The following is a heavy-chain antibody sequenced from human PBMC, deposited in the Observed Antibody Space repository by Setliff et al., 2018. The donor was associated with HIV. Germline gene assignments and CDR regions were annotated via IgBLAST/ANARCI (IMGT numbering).Heavy chain of an antibody. V-gene: IGHV3-30*02. D-gene: IGHD3-22*01. CDR3: ALAHYYDSSGYDPDAFDI. CDR2: IRYDGSNK. J-gene: IGHJ3*02. CDR1: GFTFSSYG. Sequence: PGGSLRLSCAASGFTFSSYGMHWVRQAPGKGLEWVTFIRYDGSNKYYADSVKGRFTISRDSSKNTLYLQMNSLRAEDTAVYYCALAHYYDSSGYDPDAFDIWGQGTMVTVSS.